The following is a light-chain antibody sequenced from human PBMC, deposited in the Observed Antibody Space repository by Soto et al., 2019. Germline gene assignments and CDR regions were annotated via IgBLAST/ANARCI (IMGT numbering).Light chain of an antibody. V-gene: IGKV3-20*01. J-gene: IGKJ5*01. CDR3: QQYGSSPVT. CDR1: QSVSSSY. Sequence: EIVLTQSPGTLSLSPGERATLSCRASQSVSSSYLAWYQQKPGKAPRLLIYGASSRATGIPDRFSGSGSGTDFPLTISRLEPEDFAVYYCQQYGSSPVTFGQGTRLEIK. CDR2: GAS.